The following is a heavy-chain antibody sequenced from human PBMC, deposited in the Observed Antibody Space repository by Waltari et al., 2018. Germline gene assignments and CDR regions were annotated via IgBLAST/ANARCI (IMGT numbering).Heavy chain of an antibody. D-gene: IGHD2-2*03. CDR2: IKQDGSEK. J-gene: IGHJ6*04. V-gene: IGHV3-7*01. CDR1: GFTLSSYW. Sequence: EVQLVESGGGLVQPGGSLRLSCAASGFTLSSYWMSWVRQAPGKGLEWVANIKQDGSEKYYVDSVKGRFTISRDNAKNSLYLQMNSLRAEDTAVYYCARESGWILKDVWGKGTTVTISS. CDR3: ARESGWILKDV.